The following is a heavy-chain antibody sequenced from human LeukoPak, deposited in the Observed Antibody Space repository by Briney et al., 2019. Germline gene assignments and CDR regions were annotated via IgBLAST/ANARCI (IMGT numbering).Heavy chain of an antibody. CDR1: GGSFSGYY. D-gene: IGHD4-17*01. J-gene: IGHJ4*02. V-gene: IGHV4-34*01. CDR3: ARRDDYETLDFDD. CDR2: INHSGST. Sequence: SETLSLTCAVYGGSFSGYYWSWIRQPPGKGLEWIGEINHSGSTNYNPSLKSRVTISVDTSKNQFSLKLSSVTAADTAVYYCARRDDYETLDFDDWGQGTLATVSS.